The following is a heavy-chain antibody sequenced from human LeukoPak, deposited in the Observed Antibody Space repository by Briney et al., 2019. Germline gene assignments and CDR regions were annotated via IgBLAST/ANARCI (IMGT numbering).Heavy chain of an antibody. Sequence: ASVKVSCKASGYTFTGYYMHWLRQAPGQGLEWMGRINPNSGGTNYAQKFQGRVTMTRDTSISTAYMELSRLRSDDTAVYYCARDLRQWLVNFDYWGQGTLVTVSS. CDR3: ARDLRQWLVNFDY. CDR1: GYTFTGYY. V-gene: IGHV1-2*06. J-gene: IGHJ4*02. D-gene: IGHD6-19*01. CDR2: INPNSGGT.